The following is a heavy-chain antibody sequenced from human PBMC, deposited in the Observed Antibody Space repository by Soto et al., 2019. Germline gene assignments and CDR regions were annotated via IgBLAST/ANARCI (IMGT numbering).Heavy chain of an antibody. CDR2: ISGSGGST. Sequence: EVQLLESGGGLVQPGGSLRLSCAASGFTFSSYAMSWVRQAPGKGLEWVSAISGSGGSTYYADSVKGRFTISRDNSKNTLYLQRNSLRAEDTAGYYCAKYSSSWFSIFFDYWGQGTLVTVSS. CDR3: AKYSSSWFSIFFDY. V-gene: IGHV3-23*01. J-gene: IGHJ4*02. CDR1: GFTFSSYA. D-gene: IGHD6-13*01.